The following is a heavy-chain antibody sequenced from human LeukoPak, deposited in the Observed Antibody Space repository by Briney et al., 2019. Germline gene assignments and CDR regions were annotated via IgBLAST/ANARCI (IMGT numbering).Heavy chain of an antibody. CDR1: GFTFSSHW. D-gene: IGHD7-27*01. Sequence: PGGSLKLSCAASGFTFSSHWMSWVRQAPGKGLEWVAGIKQDGSETFYVDSVKGRFTISRDSARNSVYLQMNSLRVAATAVYYRARGGPVLGIVIDYCGQGAPVTASS. V-gene: IGHV3-7*05. J-gene: IGHJ4*02. CDR3: ARGGPVLGIVIDY. CDR2: IKQDGSET.